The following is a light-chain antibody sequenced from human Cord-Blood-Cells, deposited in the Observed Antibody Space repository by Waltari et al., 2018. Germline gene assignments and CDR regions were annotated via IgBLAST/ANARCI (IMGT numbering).Light chain of an antibody. J-gene: IGLJ3*02. CDR1: SSDVGGYNY. V-gene: IGLV2-14*01. CDR2: DVS. CDR3: SSYTSSSTWV. Sequence: QSALTQPASVSGSPGQSITISCTGTSSDVGGYNYVSWYQQHPGKAPKLILYDVSKRPSGVSNRFSGSKSGNTASLTISGLQAEDEADYYCSSYTSSSTWVFGGGTKLTVL.